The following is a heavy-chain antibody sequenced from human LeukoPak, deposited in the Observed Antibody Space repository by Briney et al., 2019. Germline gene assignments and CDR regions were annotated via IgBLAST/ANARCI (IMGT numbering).Heavy chain of an antibody. Sequence: SGYGMNWIRQAPGKGPEWIGNIYYSGTTSYNPSLKSRVTISVDTSKNQFSLRLSSVTAADTAVYYCARRGDILTDYAFDYWGQGTLVTVSS. V-gene: IGHV4-39*01. J-gene: IGHJ4*02. CDR1: SGYG. CDR2: IYYSGTT. D-gene: IGHD3-9*01. CDR3: ARRGDILTDYAFDY.